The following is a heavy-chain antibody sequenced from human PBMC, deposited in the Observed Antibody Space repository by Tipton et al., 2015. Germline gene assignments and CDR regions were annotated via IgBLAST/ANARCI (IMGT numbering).Heavy chain of an antibody. J-gene: IGHJ4*02. CDR1: GYFISDGHF. Sequence: TLSLTCTVSGYFISDGHFWGWVRQSPVKGLEWIASMHHNGDAYYNPSLGSRATLALDTPKNQFSLTLISATAAGTAVYYCACQDYDILTRDYQTVDYWGQGTLVTVSS. CDR2: MHHNGDA. CDR3: ACQDYDILTRDYQTVDY. D-gene: IGHD3-9*01. V-gene: IGHV4-38-2*02.